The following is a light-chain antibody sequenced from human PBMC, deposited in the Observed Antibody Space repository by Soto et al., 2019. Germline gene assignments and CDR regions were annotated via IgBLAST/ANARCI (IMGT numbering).Light chain of an antibody. J-gene: IGKJ5*01. CDR2: DAS. Sequence: EIVLTQSPATLSLSPGERATLSCRASQSVRSYLAWYQQKLGQAPRLLIYDASNRATGIPARFSGSGSGTDFTLTISSLEPDDFAVYYCQQRRNWPITFGQGTRLEIK. CDR3: QQRRNWPIT. CDR1: QSVRSY. V-gene: IGKV3-11*01.